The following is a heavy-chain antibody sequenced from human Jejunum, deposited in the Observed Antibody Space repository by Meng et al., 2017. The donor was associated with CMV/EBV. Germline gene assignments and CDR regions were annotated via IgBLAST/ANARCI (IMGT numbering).Heavy chain of an antibody. V-gene: IGHV1-2*02. CDR3: ARDSSLRY. D-gene: IGHD3-16*02. CDR1: GNTFTGYY. J-gene: IGHJ4*02. Sequence: LQFSCEPSGNTFTGYYVHWVRPTPGQGLEWLGWINPNSGGTNYAQTFQGRVTMTRDTSISTAYMELSRLTSDDTAVYYCARDSSLRYWGQGTLVTVSS. CDR2: INPNSGGT.